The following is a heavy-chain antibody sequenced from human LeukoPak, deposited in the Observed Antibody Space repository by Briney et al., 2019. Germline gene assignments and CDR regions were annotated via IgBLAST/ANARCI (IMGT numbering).Heavy chain of an antibody. CDR2: ISGSGGST. D-gene: IGHD3-10*01. Sequence: PWGSLRLSCAASGFAFSSFAMGWVRPAPGKGLEWVSAISGSGGSTYYADSVKGRFTISRDNSKNTLHLQMNSLRAEDTAVYYCANGDKKRITMVRGVMQPFDYWGQGTLVTVSS. V-gene: IGHV3-23*01. CDR3: ANGDKKRITMVRGVMQPFDY. J-gene: IGHJ4*02. CDR1: GFAFSSFA.